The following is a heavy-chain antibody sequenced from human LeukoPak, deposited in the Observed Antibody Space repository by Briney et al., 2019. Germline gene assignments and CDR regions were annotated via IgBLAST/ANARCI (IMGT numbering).Heavy chain of an antibody. CDR3: ATKQWLAPPPDS. D-gene: IGHD6-19*01. CDR2: ISSSSSTI. CDR1: GFTFSSYR. J-gene: IGHJ4*02. V-gene: IGHV3-48*01. Sequence: GGSLRLSCAASGFTFSSYRMNWVRQAPGKGLEWVSYISSSSSTIYYADSVKGRFTISRDNAKNSLYLQMNSLRAEDTAVYYCATKQWLAPPPDSWGQGTPVTVSS.